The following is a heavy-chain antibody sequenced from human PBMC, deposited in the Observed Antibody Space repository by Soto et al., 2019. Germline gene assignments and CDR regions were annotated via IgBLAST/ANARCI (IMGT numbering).Heavy chain of an antibody. Sequence: PGGSLRHSRAASGCTIISYAISCISQAPGKGLEWVSAISGSGGSTYYADSVKGRFTISRDNSKNTLYLQMNSLRAEDTAVYYCAKDVYYYDSSGYPDYWGQGTLVTVSS. CDR3: AKDVYYYDSSGYPDY. D-gene: IGHD3-22*01. V-gene: IGHV3-23*01. CDR2: ISGSGGST. J-gene: IGHJ4*02. CDR1: GCTIISYA.